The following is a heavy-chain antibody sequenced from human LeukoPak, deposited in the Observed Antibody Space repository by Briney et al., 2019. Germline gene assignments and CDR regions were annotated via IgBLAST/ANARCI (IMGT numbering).Heavy chain of an antibody. Sequence: SXXLSCAASXXXXSSXWMSXVXQXPGXGXXWXXXXKXDGXEXYYVDSVKGRFTISRDNAKNSLYLQMNSLRAEDTAVYYCARDLEVLLWFGELFHYYYYGMDVWGQGTTVTVSS. D-gene: IGHD3-10*01. CDR2: XKXDGXEX. J-gene: IGHJ6*02. CDR1: XXXXSSXW. CDR3: ARDLEVLLWFGELFHYYYYGMDV. V-gene: IGHV3-7*01.